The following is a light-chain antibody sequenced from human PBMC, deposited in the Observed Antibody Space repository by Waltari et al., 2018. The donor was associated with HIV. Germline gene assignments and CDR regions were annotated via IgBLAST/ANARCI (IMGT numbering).Light chain of an antibody. CDR2: YAS. CDR1: ESVDTD. CDR3: HQSYTLPYT. Sequence: VLPTCPDSQSLSPGEKVTITCRASESVDTDLHWYQQKPSQSPKLLIKYASQSFSGVPSRFSGSGSGTEFTLSIRSLEPEDAATYYCHQSYTLPYTFGQGTKLEI. J-gene: IGKJ2*01. V-gene: IGKV6-21*01.